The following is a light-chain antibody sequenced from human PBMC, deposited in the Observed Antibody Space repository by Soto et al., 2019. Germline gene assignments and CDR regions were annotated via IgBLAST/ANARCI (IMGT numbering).Light chain of an antibody. CDR1: SSDVGGYNL. J-gene: IGLJ2*01. Sequence: QSALTQPASVSGSPGQSITISCSGTSSDVGGYNLVSWYQQHPGKAPKLMIYEGSKRPSGVSNRFSGSKSGNTASLTISGRQAEDEADYYCCSYAGSSTPHVEFGGGTKLTVL. CDR2: EGS. V-gene: IGLV2-23*01. CDR3: CSYAGSSTPHVE.